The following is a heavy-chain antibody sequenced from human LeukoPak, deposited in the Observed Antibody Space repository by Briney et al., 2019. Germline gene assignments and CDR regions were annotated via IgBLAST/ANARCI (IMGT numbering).Heavy chain of an antibody. V-gene: IGHV1-2*02. CDR1: GYRFISNY. D-gene: IGHD2-15*01. CDR3: AREGSYCVGGNCYSFDF. J-gene: IGHJ4*02. CDR2: MHPGNGNT. Sequence: ASVKVSCKASGYRFISNYIQWVRQAPGLGPEWMGWMHPGNGNTRYAEKFQGRVTMTRDTSINTAYMDLSSLRSDDTAVYYCAREGSYCVGGNCYSFDFWGQGTLITVSS.